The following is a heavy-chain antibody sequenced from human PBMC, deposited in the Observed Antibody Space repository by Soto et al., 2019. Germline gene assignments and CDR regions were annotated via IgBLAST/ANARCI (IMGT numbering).Heavy chain of an antibody. CDR3: ARETPPRPGYMDV. J-gene: IGHJ6*03. CDR2: IWYDGSNK. V-gene: IGHV3-33*01. D-gene: IGHD6-6*01. CDR1: GFTFSSYG. Sequence: QVQLVESGGGVVQPGRSLRLSCAASGFTFSSYGMHWVRQAPGKGLEWVAVIWYDGSNKYYADSVKGRFTISRDNSKDSLYLQMNSLRAEDTAVYYCARETPPRPGYMDVWGKGTTVTVSS.